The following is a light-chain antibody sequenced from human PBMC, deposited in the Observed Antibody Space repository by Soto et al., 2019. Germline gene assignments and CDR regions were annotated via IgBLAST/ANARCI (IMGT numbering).Light chain of an antibody. CDR3: QQYGSSAPIT. V-gene: IGKV3-20*01. J-gene: IGKJ5*01. CDR1: QSVSNF. CDR2: GAS. Sequence: EIVLTESPATLSLSPGERATLTCRASQSVSNFLAWYQHKPGQAPRLLIYGASIRATGIPDRFSGSGSETDFTLTISRLEPEDFALYYCQQYGSSAPITFGQGTRLEIK.